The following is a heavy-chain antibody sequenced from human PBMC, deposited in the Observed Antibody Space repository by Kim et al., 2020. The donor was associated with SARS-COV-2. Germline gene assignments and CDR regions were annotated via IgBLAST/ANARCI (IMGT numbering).Heavy chain of an antibody. CDR2: INPNSGGT. V-gene: IGHV1-2*04. CDR1: GYTFTGYY. J-gene: IGHJ3*02. D-gene: IGHD3-22*01. CDR3: ARGPNSSGYYYHFAFDI. Sequence: ASVKVSCKASGYTFTGYYMHWVRQAPGQGLEWMGWINPNSGGTNYAQKFQGWVTMTRDTSISTAYMELSRLRSDDTAVYYCARGPNSSGYYYHFAFDIWGRETMVTVSS.